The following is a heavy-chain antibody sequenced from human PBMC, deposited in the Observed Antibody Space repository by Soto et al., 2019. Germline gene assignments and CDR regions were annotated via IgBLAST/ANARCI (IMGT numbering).Heavy chain of an antibody. CDR2: IYSGGST. J-gene: IGHJ4*02. Sequence: GGSLRLSCAASGFTVSSNYMSWVRQAPGKGLEWVSVIYSGGSTYYADSVKGRFTISRDISKNTLYLQMNSLRAEDTAVYYCARVESYDYIWGSYRNNYFDYWGQGTLVTVSS. CDR3: ARVESYDYIWGSYRNNYFDY. CDR1: GFTVSSNY. D-gene: IGHD3-16*02. V-gene: IGHV3-66*01.